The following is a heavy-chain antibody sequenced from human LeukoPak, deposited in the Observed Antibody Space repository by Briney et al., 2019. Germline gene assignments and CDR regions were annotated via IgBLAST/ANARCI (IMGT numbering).Heavy chain of an antibody. V-gene: IGHV4-59*08. Sequence: SETLSLTCSVSGGSISSYYWSWIRQPPGNRLEWIAYIHYSGSTNYNPSLKSRLTISVDTSKNQFSLKLTSVTAADTAVYYCARHEPYRVPVAGTYYSYPMDVWGQGTTVTVSS. CDR3: ARHEPYRVPVAGTYYSYPMDV. CDR1: GGSISSYY. J-gene: IGHJ6*02. CDR2: IHYSGST. D-gene: IGHD6-19*01.